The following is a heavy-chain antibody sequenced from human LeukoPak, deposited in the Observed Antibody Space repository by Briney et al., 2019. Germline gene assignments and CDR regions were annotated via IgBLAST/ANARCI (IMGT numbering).Heavy chain of an antibody. CDR1: GFTFSSYA. CDR2: ISYDGSNK. D-gene: IGHD6-6*01. CDR3: ARGPRIAARPLDY. Sequence: PGGSLRLSCAASGFTFSSYAMHWVRQAPGKVLEWVAVISYDGSNKYYADSVKGRFTISRDNSKNTLYLQMNSLRAEDTAVYYCARGPRIAARPLDYWGQGTLVTVSS. V-gene: IGHV3-30*04. J-gene: IGHJ4*02.